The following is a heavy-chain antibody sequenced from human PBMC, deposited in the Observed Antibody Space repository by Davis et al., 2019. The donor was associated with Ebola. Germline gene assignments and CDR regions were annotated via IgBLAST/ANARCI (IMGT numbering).Heavy chain of an antibody. CDR1: GGSISSSNW. CDR3: ARHVVGKVAGGSIDS. V-gene: IGHV4-4*02. D-gene: IGHD5-12*01. Sequence: SETLSLTCAVSGGSISSSNWWSWVRQPPGKGLEWIGEIYHSGSTNYNPSLKSRVTISVDTSKNQFSLKVNSVTASDTAEYYCARHVVGKVAGGSIDSWGRGILVTVSS. J-gene: IGHJ5*01. CDR2: IYHSGST.